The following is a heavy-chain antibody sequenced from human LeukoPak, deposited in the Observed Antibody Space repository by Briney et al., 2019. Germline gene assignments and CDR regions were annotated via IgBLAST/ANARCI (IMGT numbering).Heavy chain of an antibody. V-gene: IGHV1-69*05. CDR2: IIPIFGIA. CDR3: ARDCSSTSCYTNAFDI. J-gene: IGHJ3*02. Sequence: SVKVSCKASGGTFSSYAISWVRQAPGQGLEWMGGIIPIFGIANYAQKFQGRVTITTDESTSTAYMELSSLRSEDTAVYYCARDCSSTSCYTNAFDIWGQGTMVTVSS. CDR1: GGTFSSYA. D-gene: IGHD2-2*02.